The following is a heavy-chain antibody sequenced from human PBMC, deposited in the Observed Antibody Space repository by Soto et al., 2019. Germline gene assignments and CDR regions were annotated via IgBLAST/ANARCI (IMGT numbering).Heavy chain of an antibody. Sequence: QVQLVESGGGVVEPGRSLRLSCAASGFTFSRYAIHWVRQAPGKGLEWLALISYHGNKTYYADSVRGRLSISRDNSKNTLLLRLNNVTTEDTAVYYCALSERRGTDSWGQGNLVIVSS. CDR2: ISYHGNKT. CDR1: GFTFSRYA. V-gene: IGHV3-30*14. CDR3: ALSERRGTDS. J-gene: IGHJ4*02. D-gene: IGHD3-10*01.